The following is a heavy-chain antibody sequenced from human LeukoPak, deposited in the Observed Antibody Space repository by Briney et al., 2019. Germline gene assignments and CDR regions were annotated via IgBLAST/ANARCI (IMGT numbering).Heavy chain of an antibody. CDR1: GGTFISYA. CDR2: INAGNGNT. J-gene: IGHJ4*02. CDR3: ARSPYSSSWYYY. Sequence: ASVKVSCKASGGTFISYAISWVRQAPGQGLEWMGWINAGNGNTKYSQKFQGRVTITGDTSASTAYMELSSLRSEDTAVYYCARSPYSSSWYYYWGQGTLVTVSS. V-gene: IGHV1-3*01. D-gene: IGHD6-13*01.